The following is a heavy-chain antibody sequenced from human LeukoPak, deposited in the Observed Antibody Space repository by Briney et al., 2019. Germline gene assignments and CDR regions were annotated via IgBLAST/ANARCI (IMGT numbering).Heavy chain of an antibody. Sequence: GGSLRLSCAASGFTFDTYSMNWVRQAPGKGLEWVSSISGSSIYIHYADSVKGRFTVSRDNAKISLYLQMNSLRADDTAVYYCAKDRDFWSAIDFDYWGQGTLVTVSS. CDR3: AKDRDFWSAIDFDY. D-gene: IGHD3-3*01. CDR1: GFTFDTYS. V-gene: IGHV3-21*04. CDR2: ISGSSIYI. J-gene: IGHJ4*02.